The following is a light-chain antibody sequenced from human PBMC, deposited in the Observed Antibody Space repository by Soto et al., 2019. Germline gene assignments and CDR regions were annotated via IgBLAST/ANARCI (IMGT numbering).Light chain of an antibody. CDR2: GDT. J-gene: IGLJ2*01. CDR1: SSDVGGYNY. V-gene: IGLV2-14*01. CDR3: QSYDSSRFGLI. Sequence: QSALTQPASVSGSPGQSITISCTGTSSDVGGYNYVSWYQQFPGTAPRLLSYGDTNRPSGVPDRFSGSKSGTSASLAIAGLQAEDEADYYCQSYDSSRFGLIFGGGTKLTV.